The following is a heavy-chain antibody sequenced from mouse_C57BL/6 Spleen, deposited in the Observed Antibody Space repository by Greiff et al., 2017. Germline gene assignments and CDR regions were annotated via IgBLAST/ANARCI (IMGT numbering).Heavy chain of an antibody. CDR3: ARGGTGYFDV. Sequence: QVQLQQPGAELVMPGASVKLSCKASGYTFTSYWMHWVKQRPGQGLEWIGEIDPSDSYTNYNQKFKGKSTLTVDKSSSTASMQLSSLTSEDSAVYYCARGGTGYFDVWGTGTTVTVSS. D-gene: IGHD3-3*01. CDR2: IDPSDSYT. J-gene: IGHJ1*03. V-gene: IGHV1-69*01. CDR1: GYTFTSYW.